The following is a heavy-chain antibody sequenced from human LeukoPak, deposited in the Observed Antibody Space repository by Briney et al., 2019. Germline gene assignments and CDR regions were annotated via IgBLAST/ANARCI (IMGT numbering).Heavy chain of an antibody. CDR3: ARGRYCSADICSGGDAFDI. V-gene: IGHV4-4*07. J-gene: IGHJ3*02. CDR2: IYTRGST. CDR1: GGSINNYY. Sequence: PSETLSLTCTVSGGSINNYYWSWIRQPAGKGLEWIGRIYTRGSTNYNPSLKSRVTTSVETSKNQFSLKLSSVTAADTAVYYCARGRYCSADICSGGDAFDIWGQGTMVSVSS. D-gene: IGHD2-15*01.